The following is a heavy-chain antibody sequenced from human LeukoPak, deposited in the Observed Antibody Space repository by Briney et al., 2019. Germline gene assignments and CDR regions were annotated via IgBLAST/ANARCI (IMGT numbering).Heavy chain of an antibody. Sequence: GESLKISCKGSGYTFTTYWIAWVRQMPGKGLEWMGIIYPGDYDTRYSPSFQGQVTISADKSISTAYLQWSKLKASDTAMYYCARNYGSGNYHTPSDYWGQGTLVTVSS. V-gene: IGHV5-51*01. CDR3: ARNYGSGNYHTPSDY. CDR2: IYPGDYDT. D-gene: IGHD3-10*01. CDR1: GYTFTTYW. J-gene: IGHJ4*02.